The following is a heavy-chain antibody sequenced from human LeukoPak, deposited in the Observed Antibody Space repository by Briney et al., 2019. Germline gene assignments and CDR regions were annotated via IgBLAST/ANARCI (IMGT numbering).Heavy chain of an antibody. CDR1: GGSISSYY. Sequence: SEALSLTCTVSGGSISSYYWSWIRQPPGKGLEWIGHIFYSGSTTYNYNPSLKSRVTISLDTSKNQFSLKLSSVTADDTALYYCAIYVYGGYAGVDSWGQGTLVTVSS. CDR2: IFYSGSTTY. CDR3: AIYVYGGYAGVDS. J-gene: IGHJ5*01. D-gene: IGHD4-23*01. V-gene: IGHV4-59*08.